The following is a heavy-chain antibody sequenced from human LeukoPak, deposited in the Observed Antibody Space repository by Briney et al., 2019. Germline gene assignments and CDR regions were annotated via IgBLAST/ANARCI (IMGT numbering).Heavy chain of an antibody. CDR3: AKDLSRAHYYGVDV. CDR2: ISYDGSDQ. V-gene: IGHV3-30*18. J-gene: IGHJ6*02. CDR1: GFTFTSYG. D-gene: IGHD3-3*02. Sequence: GGSLRLSCAASGFTFTSYGMHWVRQAPGKGLEWVAVISYDGSDQYYADSVKGRFTISRDNPKNTLHLQMNSLRAEDTALYYCAKDLSRAHYYGVDVWGQGTTVTVSS.